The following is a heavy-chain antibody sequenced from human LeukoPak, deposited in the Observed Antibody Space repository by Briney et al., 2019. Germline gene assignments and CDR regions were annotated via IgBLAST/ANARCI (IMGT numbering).Heavy chain of an antibody. CDR1: GGSISSYY. J-gene: IGHJ4*02. V-gene: IGHV4-4*07. Sequence: PSETLSLTCTVSGGSISSYYWSWIRQPAGKGLEWIGRIYTSGSTNYNPSLKSRVTMSVDTSKNQFSLKLSSVTAADTAVYYCARLIHYYGSGSSNFDYWGQGTLVTVSS. D-gene: IGHD3-10*01. CDR3: ARLIHYYGSGSSNFDY. CDR2: IYTSGST.